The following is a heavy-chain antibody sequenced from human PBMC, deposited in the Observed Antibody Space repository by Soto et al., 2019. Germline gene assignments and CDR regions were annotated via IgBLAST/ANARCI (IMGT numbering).Heavy chain of an antibody. CDR2: IYYSGST. D-gene: IGHD2-8*01. CDR1: GGSISSSSYY. J-gene: IGHJ4*02. CDR3: ARLGRENLKDIVLMVYAIGSGRYYFDY. Sequence: PSETLSLTCTVSGGSISSSSYYWGWIRQPPGKGLEWIGSIYYSGSTYYNPSLKSRVTISVDTSKNQFSLKLSSVTAADTAVYYCARLGRENLKDIVLMVYAIGSGRYYFDYWGQGTLVTVSS. V-gene: IGHV4-39*01.